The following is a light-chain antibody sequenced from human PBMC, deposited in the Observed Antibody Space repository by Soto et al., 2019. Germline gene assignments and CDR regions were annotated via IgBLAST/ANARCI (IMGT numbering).Light chain of an antibody. CDR3: QQYNSYEET. V-gene: IGKV1-5*03. CDR2: KAS. Sequence: DLQMTQSPSTLSASVGDRVTITCRASQSISTWLAWYQQKPGKAPKLLIYKASSLESGVPSRFSGSGSGTEFTLTISSLQPDDFATYYCQQYNSYEETFGQGTKVEIK. CDR1: QSISTW. J-gene: IGKJ1*01.